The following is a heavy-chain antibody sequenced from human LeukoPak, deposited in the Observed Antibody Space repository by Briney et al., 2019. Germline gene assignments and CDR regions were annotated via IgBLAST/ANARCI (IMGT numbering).Heavy chain of an antibody. J-gene: IGHJ4*02. V-gene: IGHV3-7*01. D-gene: IGHD2-8*01. CDR1: GFTFSSYW. Sequence: GGSLRLSCAASGFTFSSYWMSWVRQAPGKGLEWVANIKQDGSEKYYVDSVKGRFTISRDNAKNSLYLQMNSLGAEDAAVYYCARGVRYDTDGYLAYYFDFWGQGTLVTVSS. CDR3: ARGVRYDTDGYLAYYFDF. CDR2: IKQDGSEK.